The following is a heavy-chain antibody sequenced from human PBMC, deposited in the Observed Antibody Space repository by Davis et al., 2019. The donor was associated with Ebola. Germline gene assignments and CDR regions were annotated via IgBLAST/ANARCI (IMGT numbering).Heavy chain of an antibody. CDR3: ASSHDYGDYGLDY. J-gene: IGHJ4*02. CDR1: GFTFSSYA. Sequence: GEFLKISCAASGFTFSSYAMHWVRQAPGKGLEWVAVISYDGSNKYYADSVKGRFTISRDNSKNTLYLQMNSLRAEDTAVYYCASSHDYGDYGLDYWGQGTLVTVSS. D-gene: IGHD4-17*01. V-gene: IGHV3-30-3*01. CDR2: ISYDGSNK.